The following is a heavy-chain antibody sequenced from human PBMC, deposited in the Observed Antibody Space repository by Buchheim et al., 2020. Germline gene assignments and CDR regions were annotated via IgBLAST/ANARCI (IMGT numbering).Heavy chain of an antibody. D-gene: IGHD3-22*01. Sequence: QVQLQESGPGLVKPSETLSLTCSISCDSISAYYWSWIRQPAGKGLEWIGRIYASWTPSYNPSLKSRFTISVDNSKNHFSLQLSSVTAADTAVYYCARGFYDSSGYWDYWGQGTL. CDR1: CDSISAYY. CDR3: ARGFYDSSGYWDY. V-gene: IGHV4-4*07. CDR2: IYASWTP. J-gene: IGHJ4*02.